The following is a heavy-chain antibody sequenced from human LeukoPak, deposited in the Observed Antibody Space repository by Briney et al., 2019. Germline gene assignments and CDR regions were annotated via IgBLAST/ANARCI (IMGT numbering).Heavy chain of an antibody. J-gene: IGHJ4*02. CDR1: GFTFEDYA. CDR3: AKARTSTGWYDLSER. CDR2: ISWNSDTT. Sequence: GGSLRLSCTVSGFTFEDYAMHWVRQAPGKGLEWVSGISWNSDTTGYADSVKGRFTISRDNAQNSLFLQMNRLRVEDTAIYYCAKARTSTGWYDLSERWGQGTLVTVSA. V-gene: IGHV3-9*01. D-gene: IGHD6-19*01.